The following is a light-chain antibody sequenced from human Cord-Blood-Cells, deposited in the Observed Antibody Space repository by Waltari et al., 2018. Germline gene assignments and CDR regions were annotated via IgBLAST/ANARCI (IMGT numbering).Light chain of an antibody. CDR1: SSDVGSYNL. CDR3: CSYAGSSWV. J-gene: IGLJ3*02. Sequence: QSALTQPASVSGSPGQSITIYCPGTSSDVGSYNLVSWYQQHPGKAPKLMIYEGSKRPSGVSNRFSGSKSGNTASLTISGLQAEDEADYYCCSYAGSSWVFGGGTKLTVL. CDR2: EGS. V-gene: IGLV2-23*01.